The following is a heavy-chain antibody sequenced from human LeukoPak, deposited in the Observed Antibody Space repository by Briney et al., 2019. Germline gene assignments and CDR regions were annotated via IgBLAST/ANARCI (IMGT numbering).Heavy chain of an antibody. D-gene: IGHD6-13*01. CDR2: IIPIFGTA. J-gene: IGHJ4*02. Sequence: ASVKVSCKASGGTFSSYAISWVRQAPGQGLEWMGGIIPIFGTANYAQKFQGRVTMTRDTSISTAYMDLSSLTSDDTAVYFRARGSSSWFFDYWGQGSLVTVSS. V-gene: IGHV1-69*05. CDR3: ARGSSSWFFDY. CDR1: GGTFSSYA.